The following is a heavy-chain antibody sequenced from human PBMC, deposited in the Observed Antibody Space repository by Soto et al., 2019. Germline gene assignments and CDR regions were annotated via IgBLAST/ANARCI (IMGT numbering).Heavy chain of an antibody. D-gene: IGHD6-13*01. Sequence: GGSLRLSCAASGFTFSSYAMSWVRQAPGKGLEWVSASSGSGGITYYADSVKGRFTISRDNSKNTLYLQMNSLRAEDTAVYYCAKGRSSSSWYYYYGMDVWCEGTTVTVSS. V-gene: IGHV3-23*01. CDR3: AKGRSSSSWYYYYGMDV. CDR1: GFTFSSYA. CDR2: SSGSGGIT. J-gene: IGHJ6*04.